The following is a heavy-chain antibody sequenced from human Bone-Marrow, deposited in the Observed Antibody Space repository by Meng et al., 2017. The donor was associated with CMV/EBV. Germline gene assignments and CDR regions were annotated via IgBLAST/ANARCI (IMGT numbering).Heavy chain of an antibody. CDR3: ARVESYYGMDV. CDR1: GFTFSSYS. V-gene: IGHV3-21*01. J-gene: IGHJ6*01. D-gene: IGHD5-24*01. CDR2: ISSSSSNI. Sequence: GGSLRLSCAASGFTFSSYSMNWVRQAPGKGLEWVSSISSSSSNIYYADSVKGRFTISRDNAKNSLYLQMNSPRAEDTAVYYCARVESYYGMDVWGQGTTVTVYS.